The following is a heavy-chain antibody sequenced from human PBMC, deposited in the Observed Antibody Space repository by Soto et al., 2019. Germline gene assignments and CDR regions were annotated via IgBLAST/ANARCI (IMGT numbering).Heavy chain of an antibody. CDR2: IDWDDDK. CDR3: ARITVTTASNYYYYYMDV. V-gene: IGHV2-70*11. Sequence: SGPTLVNPKQTLTLTGTFSGFSLSTSGLCVSWIRQPPGKALEWLARIDWDDDKYYSTSLKTRLTISKDTSKNQVVLTMTNMDPVETATYYCARITVTTASNYYYYYMDVWGKGPTVTVSS. CDR1: GFSLSTSGLC. D-gene: IGHD4-17*01. J-gene: IGHJ6*03.